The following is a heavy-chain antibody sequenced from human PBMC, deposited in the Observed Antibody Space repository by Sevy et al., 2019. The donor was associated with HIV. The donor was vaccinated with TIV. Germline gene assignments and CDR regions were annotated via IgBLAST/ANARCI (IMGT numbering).Heavy chain of an antibody. CDR3: ARDGGYDCRGYDLSNY. CDR2: ISYDGSNT. J-gene: IGHJ4*02. CDR1: GFTFSTYA. Sequence: GGSVRLSCAASGFTFSTYAMHWVRQAPGKGLEWVAVISYDGSNTYYADSVKGRFTISRDSSKNTLYLQMNSLRAEDQAVYFCARDGGYDCRGYDLSNYWGQGTLVTVSS. D-gene: IGHD3-22*01. V-gene: IGHV3-30*04.